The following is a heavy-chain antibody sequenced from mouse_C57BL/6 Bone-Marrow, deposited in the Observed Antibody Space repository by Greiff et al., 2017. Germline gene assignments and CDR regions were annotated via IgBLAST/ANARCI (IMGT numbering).Heavy chain of an antibody. CDR2: IDPENGDT. CDR1: GFNIKDDY. J-gene: IGHJ4*01. V-gene: IGHV14-4*01. Sequence: VQLQQSGAELVRPGASVKLSCTASGFNIKDDYMHWVKQRPEQGLEWIGWIDPENGDTEYASKFQGKATITADTSSNTAYLQLSSLTSEDTAVXYCTSYYFMDYWGQGTSVTVSA. CDR3: TSYYFMDY.